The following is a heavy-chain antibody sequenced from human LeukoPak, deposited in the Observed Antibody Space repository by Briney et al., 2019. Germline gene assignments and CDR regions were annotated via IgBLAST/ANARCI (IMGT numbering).Heavy chain of an antibody. V-gene: IGHV3-30*18. CDR1: GFTFSSYA. D-gene: IGHD6-13*01. Sequence: GGSLRLSCAASGFTFSSYAMSWVRQAPGKGLEWVAVISYDGSNKYYADSVKGRFTISRDNSKNTLYLQMNSLRAEDTAVYYCAKDRSSIAAAGVDYWGQGTLVTVSS. CDR2: ISYDGSNK. CDR3: AKDRSSIAAAGVDY. J-gene: IGHJ4*02.